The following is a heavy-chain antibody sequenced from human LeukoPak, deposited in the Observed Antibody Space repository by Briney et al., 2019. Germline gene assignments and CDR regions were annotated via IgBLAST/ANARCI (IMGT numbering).Heavy chain of an antibody. CDR1: GYSFDRYG. CDR2: INTNTGNP. CDR3: ARESEYYYDSSTYSGDDY. Sequence: ASVKVSCKASGYSFDRYGINWVRQAPGQGLEWMGWINTNTGNPTYAQGFTGRFVFSLDTSVSTAYLQISSLKAEDTAVYYCARESEYYYDSSTYSGDDYWGQGTPVTVSS. V-gene: IGHV7-4-1*02. J-gene: IGHJ4*02. D-gene: IGHD3-22*01.